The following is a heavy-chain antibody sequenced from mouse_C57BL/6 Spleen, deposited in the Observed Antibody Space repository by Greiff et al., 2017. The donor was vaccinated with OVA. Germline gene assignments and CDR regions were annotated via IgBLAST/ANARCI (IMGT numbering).Heavy chain of an antibody. V-gene: IGHV1-4*01. Sequence: QVQLKESGAELARPGASVKMSCKASGYTFTSYTMHWVKQRPGQGLEWIGYINPSSGYTKYNQKFKDKATLTADKSSSTAYMQLSSLTSEDSAVYYCARPLLGFDYWGQGTTLTVSS. J-gene: IGHJ2*01. CDR3: ARPLLGFDY. CDR2: INPSSGYT. CDR1: GYTFTSYT. D-gene: IGHD1-1*02.